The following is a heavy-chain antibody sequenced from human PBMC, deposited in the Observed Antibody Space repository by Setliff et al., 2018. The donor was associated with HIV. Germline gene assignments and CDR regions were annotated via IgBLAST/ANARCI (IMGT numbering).Heavy chain of an antibody. V-gene: IGHV3-74*01. CDR2: INGDGSST. Sequence: GGSLRLSCEASGFSFRSYWMHWARQSPGKGLVWVSNINGDGSSTDYAVSVKGRFTISRDNARNTLYLEMNSLRAEDTAVYYCARAPIVAPFDLWGQGTLVTVSS. D-gene: IGHD5-12*01. CDR1: GFSFRSYW. J-gene: IGHJ4*02. CDR3: ARAPIVAPFDL.